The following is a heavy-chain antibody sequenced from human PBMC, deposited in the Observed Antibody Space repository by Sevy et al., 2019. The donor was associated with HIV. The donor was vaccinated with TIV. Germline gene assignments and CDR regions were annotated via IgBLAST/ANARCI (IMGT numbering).Heavy chain of an antibody. V-gene: IGHV3-30*04. Sequence: GGSLRLSCAASGFTFSSYAMHWVRQAPGKGLEWVAVVSYDGSNKYYGDSVKGRFTISRDNSKNTMYLQMKSLRPEDTALYYCAREAAEGPYRSSWFANWFDPWGQGTLVTVSS. CDR2: VSYDGSNK. J-gene: IGHJ5*02. CDR3: AREAAEGPYRSSWFANWFDP. CDR1: GFTFSSYA. D-gene: IGHD6-13*01.